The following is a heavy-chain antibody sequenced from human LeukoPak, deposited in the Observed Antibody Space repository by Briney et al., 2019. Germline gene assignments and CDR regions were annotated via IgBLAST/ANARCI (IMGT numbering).Heavy chain of an antibody. CDR1: GGSISSSSYY. J-gene: IGHJ4*02. D-gene: IGHD2-2*01. CDR3: ARVVTNCSSTSCYEGYYFDY. V-gene: IGHV4-39*07. CDR2: IYYSGST. Sequence: SETLSLTCTVSGGSISSSSYYWGWIRQPPGKGLEWIGSIYYSGSTYYNPSLMSRVTISVDTSKNQFSLRLNSVTAADTAVYYCARVVTNCSSTSCYEGYYFDYWGQGTLVTVSS.